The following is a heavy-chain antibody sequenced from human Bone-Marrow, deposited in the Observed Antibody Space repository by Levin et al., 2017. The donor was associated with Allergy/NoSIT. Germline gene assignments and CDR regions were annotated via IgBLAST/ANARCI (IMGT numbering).Heavy chain of an antibody. Sequence: GASVKVSCAASGFTFSNYAMSWVRQAPGKGLEWVSVITGSGATTYYADSVKGRLTISRDNSKNTLYLQMNSLRAEDTAVYYCARGKGSGWYSFDYWGQGTLVTVSS. D-gene: IGHD6-19*01. V-gene: IGHV3-23*01. CDR1: GFTFSNYA. CDR3: ARGKGSGWYSFDY. CDR2: ITGSGATT. J-gene: IGHJ4*02.